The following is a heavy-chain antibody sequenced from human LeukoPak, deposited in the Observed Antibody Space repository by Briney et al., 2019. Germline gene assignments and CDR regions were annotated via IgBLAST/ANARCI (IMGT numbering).Heavy chain of an antibody. CDR2: ISAYNGNT. CDR1: GYTFTSYG. D-gene: IGHD3-3*01. Sequence: ASVKVSCKASGYTFTSYGISWVRQAPGQGLEWMGWISAYNGNTNYAQRLQGRVTMTTDTSTSTAYMELRSLRSDDTAVYYCAKLLPSYYDFWSGYSTDYWGQGTLVTVSS. J-gene: IGHJ4*02. V-gene: IGHV1-18*01. CDR3: AKLLPSYYDFWSGYSTDY.